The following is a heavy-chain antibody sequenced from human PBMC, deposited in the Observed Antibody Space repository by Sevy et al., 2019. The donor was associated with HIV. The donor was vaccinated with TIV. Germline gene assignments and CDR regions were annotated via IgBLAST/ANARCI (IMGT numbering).Heavy chain of an antibody. J-gene: IGHJ5*02. CDR1: GGSISSGDYY. D-gene: IGHD2-15*01. CDR3: AREVNLVVAATGERRGGNWFDP. CDR2: IYYSGST. V-gene: IGHV4-30-4*01. Sequence: SETLSLTCTVSGGSISSGDYYWSWIRQPPGKGLEWIGYIYYSGSTYYNPSLKSRVTISVDTSKNQFSLKLSSVTAADTAVYYCAREVNLVVAATGERRGGNWFDPWGQGTLVTVSS.